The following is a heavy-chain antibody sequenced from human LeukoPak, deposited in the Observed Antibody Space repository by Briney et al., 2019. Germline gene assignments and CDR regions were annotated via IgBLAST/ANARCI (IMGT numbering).Heavy chain of an antibody. CDR1: GFTFSGYG. V-gene: IGHV3-30*19. Sequence: PGKSLRLSCATSGFTFSGYGMHWVRQAPGKGLEWVAVISNDGRNKYFADSVKGRFTVSRDNSKNTLYLQMNSLRADDTAVYYCARAADTATAFDFWGQGTLVTVSS. J-gene: IGHJ4*02. CDR2: ISNDGRNK. CDR3: ARAADTATAFDF. D-gene: IGHD5-18*01.